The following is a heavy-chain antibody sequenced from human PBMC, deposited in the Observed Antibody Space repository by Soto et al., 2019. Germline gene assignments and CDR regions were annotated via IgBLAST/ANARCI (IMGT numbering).Heavy chain of an antibody. Sequence: EVQLAVSGGGLAQPGGSLRLSCAASGFTLSGYAMDWVRQAPGKGLEYVSGISSNGVGTYYAKSVQGRFTISRDNSKNTVYLQMGSLRPEDMAVYYCARRARPDFYYMDVWGKGTTVTVSS. V-gene: IGHV3-64*01. CDR1: GFTLSGYA. J-gene: IGHJ6*03. CDR2: ISSNGVGT. CDR3: ARRARPDFYYMDV. D-gene: IGHD6-6*01.